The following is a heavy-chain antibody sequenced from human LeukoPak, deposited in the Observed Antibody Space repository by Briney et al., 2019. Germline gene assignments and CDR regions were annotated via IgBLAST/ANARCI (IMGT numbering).Heavy chain of an antibody. CDR3: AGDLISGSGSLGY. J-gene: IGHJ4*02. CDR2: INTNGSPT. Sequence: GGSLRLSCAASGFTFSSYWMHWVRQAPGKGLVWVSRINTNGSPTQYADSVKGRFTISRDNAKNTLYLQMNSLRAEDTAVYYCAGDLISGSGSLGYWGQGPWSPSPQ. D-gene: IGHD3-10*01. V-gene: IGHV3-74*01. CDR1: GFTFSSYW.